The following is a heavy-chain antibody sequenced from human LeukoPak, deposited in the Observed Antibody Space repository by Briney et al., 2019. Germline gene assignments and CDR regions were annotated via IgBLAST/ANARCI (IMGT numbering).Heavy chain of an antibody. J-gene: IGHJ4*02. V-gene: IGHV1-2*02. CDR1: GYTFTGYY. CDR2: INPNSGGT. Sequence: ASVKVSCKASGYTFTGYYMHWVRQAPGQGLEWMGWINPNSGGTNYAQKFQGRVTMTRDTSISTAYMELSRLRSDDTAVYYCARDATEIAVAENFDYWGQGTLVTVSS. D-gene: IGHD6-19*01. CDR3: ARDATEIAVAENFDY.